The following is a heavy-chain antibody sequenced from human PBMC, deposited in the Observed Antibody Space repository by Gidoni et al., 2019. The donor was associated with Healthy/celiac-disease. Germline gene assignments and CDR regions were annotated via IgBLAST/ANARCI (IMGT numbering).Heavy chain of an antibody. CDR3: ARVAPEIGYCSGGSCYRRVFWFDP. V-gene: IGHV1-69*01. Sequence: QVQLVQSGAEVKKPGSSVKVSCKASGGTFSSYAISWVRQAPGQGLEWMGGIIPIFGTANYAQKFQGRVTITADESTSTAYMELSSLRSEDTAVYYCARVAPEIGYCSGGSCYRRVFWFDPWGQGTLVTVSS. CDR2: IIPIFGTA. J-gene: IGHJ5*02. D-gene: IGHD2-15*01. CDR1: GGTFSSYA.